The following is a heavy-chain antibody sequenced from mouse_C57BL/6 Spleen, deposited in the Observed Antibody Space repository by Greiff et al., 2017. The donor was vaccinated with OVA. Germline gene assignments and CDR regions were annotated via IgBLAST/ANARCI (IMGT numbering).Heavy chain of an antibody. CDR1: GYTFTDYE. D-gene: IGHD3-3*01. Sequence: QVQLQQSGAELVRPGASVTLSCKASGYTFTDYEMHWVKQTPVHGLEWIGAIDPETGGTAYNQKFKGKAILTAVKSSSTAYMELRSLTSEDSAVYYCTRTRDAGFDYWGQGTTLTVSS. V-gene: IGHV1-15*01. J-gene: IGHJ2*01. CDR3: TRTRDAGFDY. CDR2: IDPETGGT.